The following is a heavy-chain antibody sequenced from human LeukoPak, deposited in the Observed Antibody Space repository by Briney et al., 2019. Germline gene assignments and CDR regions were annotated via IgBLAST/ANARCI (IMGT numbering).Heavy chain of an antibody. D-gene: IGHD1-14*01. J-gene: IGHJ4*02. CDR1: GGSISSYY. CDR2: IYYSGST. CDR3: ARSTVNHLDY. Sequence: TSETLSLTCTVSGGSISSYYWSWIRQPPGKGLEWIGYIYYSGSTNYNPSLKSRVTISVDTSKNQFSLKLSSVTAADTAVYYCARSTVNHLDYWGQGTLVTVSS. V-gene: IGHV4-59*01.